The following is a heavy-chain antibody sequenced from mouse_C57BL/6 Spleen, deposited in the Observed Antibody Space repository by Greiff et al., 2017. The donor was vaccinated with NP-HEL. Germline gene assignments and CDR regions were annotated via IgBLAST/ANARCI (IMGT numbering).Heavy chain of an antibody. Sequence: EVMLVESGGGLVKPGGSLKLSCAASGFTFSDYGMHWVRQAPEKGLEWVAYISSGSSTIYYAETVKGRFTIARDNAKNTLFLQMTSLRSEDTAMYYCARRDYGSLYFDYWGQGTTLTVSS. J-gene: IGHJ2*01. CDR1: GFTFSDYG. CDR2: ISSGSSTI. V-gene: IGHV5-17*01. CDR3: ARRDYGSLYFDY. D-gene: IGHD1-1*01.